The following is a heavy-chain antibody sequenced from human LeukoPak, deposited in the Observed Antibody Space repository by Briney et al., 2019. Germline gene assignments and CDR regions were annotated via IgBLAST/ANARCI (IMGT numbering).Heavy chain of an antibody. CDR3: ATYLRNTAAGYYYFEY. V-gene: IGHV3-30*02. Sequence: GGSLRLSCAASGFTFNSYGMHWVRQAPGKGLEWVAFIRYDGSNKYYADSVKGRFTISRDNSKNTLYLQMNSLRAEDTAIYYCATYLRNTAAGYYYFEYWGQGTLVTVSS. CDR2: IRYDGSNK. CDR1: GFTFNSYG. D-gene: IGHD6-13*01. J-gene: IGHJ4*02.